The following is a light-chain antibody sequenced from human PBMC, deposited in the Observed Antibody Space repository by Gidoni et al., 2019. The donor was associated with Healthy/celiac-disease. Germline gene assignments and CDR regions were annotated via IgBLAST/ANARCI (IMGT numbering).Light chain of an antibody. J-gene: IGKJ2*02. Sequence: EIVMTQSPATLSVSPGERATLSCRASQSVRSNLAWYQQKPGQAPRLLIYGASTRATGIPARFSGSGSGTEFTLTISSLQSEDFAVYYCQQYNNWPPWTFGQXTKLEIK. CDR2: GAS. V-gene: IGKV3-15*01. CDR3: QQYNNWPPWT. CDR1: QSVRSN.